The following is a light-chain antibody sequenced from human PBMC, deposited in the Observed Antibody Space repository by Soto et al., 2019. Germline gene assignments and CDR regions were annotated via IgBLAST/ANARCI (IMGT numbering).Light chain of an antibody. CDR1: QSISSW. CDR3: QQYNSYLWT. J-gene: IGKJ1*01. CDR2: DAS. V-gene: IGKV1-5*01. Sequence: DIQMTKSPSTLSASVADRVTITCRASQSISSWLAWYQQKPGKAPKLLIYDASSLESGVPSRFSGSGSGTEFTLTISSLQPDDFATYYCQQYNSYLWTFGQGTKVDIK.